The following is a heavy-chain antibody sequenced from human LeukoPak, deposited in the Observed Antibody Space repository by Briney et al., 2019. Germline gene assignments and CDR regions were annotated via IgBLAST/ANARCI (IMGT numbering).Heavy chain of an antibody. D-gene: IGHD5-12*01. V-gene: IGHV3-7*01. CDR1: GFTFSSYW. CDR3: TRAGSRWGYGRYYYYMDV. CDR2: IKQDGSEK. J-gene: IGHJ6*03. Sequence: GGSLRLSRAASGFTFSSYWMSWVRQAPGKGLEWVANIKQDGSEKYYVDSVKGRFTISRDNAKNSLYLQMNSLRAEDTAVYYCTRAGSRWGYGRYYYYMDVWGKGTTVTISS.